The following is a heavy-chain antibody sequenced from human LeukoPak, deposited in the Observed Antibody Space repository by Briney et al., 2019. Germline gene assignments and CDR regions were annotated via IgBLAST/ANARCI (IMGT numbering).Heavy chain of an antibody. CDR1: GYSISSGYY. CDR3: ARDGFAYYYYYMDV. V-gene: IGHV4-38-2*02. J-gene: IGHJ6*03. Sequence: PSETLSLTCAVSGYSISSGYYWGWIRPPPGKGLEWIGSIYHSGSTYYNPSLKSRVTISVDTSKNQFSLKLSSVTAADTAVYYCARDGFAYYYYYMDVWGKGTTVTVSS. CDR2: IYHSGST. D-gene: IGHD2-2*03.